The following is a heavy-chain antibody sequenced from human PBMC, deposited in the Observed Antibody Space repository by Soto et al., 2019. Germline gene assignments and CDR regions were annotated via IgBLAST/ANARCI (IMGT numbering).Heavy chain of an antibody. D-gene: IGHD3-22*01. CDR1: GFTFSSYA. CDR3: AKRPTYYYDSSGYYTGNDAFDI. Sequence: GGSLRLSCAASGFTFSSYAMHWVRQAPGKGLEWVAVISYDGSNKYYADSVKGRFTISRDNSKNTLYLQMNSLRAEDTAVYYCAKRPTYYYDSSGYYTGNDAFDIWGQGTMVTVSS. CDR2: ISYDGSNK. V-gene: IGHV3-30-3*02. J-gene: IGHJ3*02.